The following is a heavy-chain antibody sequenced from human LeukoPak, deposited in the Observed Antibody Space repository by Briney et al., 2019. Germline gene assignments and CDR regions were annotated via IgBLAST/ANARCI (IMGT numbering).Heavy chain of an antibody. J-gene: IGHJ6*03. CDR3: ARTRNYSGNYYYYYMDV. CDR1: GGTFSSYT. Sequence: ASVKVSCKASGGTFSSYTISWVRQAPGQGLEWMGWISSYNGNTNYAQKLQGRVTMTTDTSTSTAYMELRSLRSDDTAVYYCARTRNYSGNYYYYYMDVWGKGTTVTISS. V-gene: IGHV1-18*01. D-gene: IGHD1-26*01. CDR2: ISSYNGNT.